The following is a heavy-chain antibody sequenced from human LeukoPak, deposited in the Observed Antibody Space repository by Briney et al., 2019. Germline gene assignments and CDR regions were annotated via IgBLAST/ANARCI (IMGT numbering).Heavy chain of an antibody. V-gene: IGHV3-7*01. CDR3: ARKSPALPYGLFDP. D-gene: IGHD3-10*01. J-gene: IGHJ5*02. CDR2: INQDGSEK. CDR1: GFTFNNFW. Sequence: GSLRLSCAASGFTFNNFWMSWVRQAPGKGPEWVANINQDGSEKYYVDSVESRFTISRDNAKKLLYLQMSALRAEDTALYYCARKSPALPYGLFDPWGQGTLVTVSS.